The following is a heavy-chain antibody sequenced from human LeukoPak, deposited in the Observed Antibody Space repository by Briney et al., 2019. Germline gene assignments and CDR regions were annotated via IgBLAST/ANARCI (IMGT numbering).Heavy chain of an antibody. V-gene: IGHV3-7*01. CDR2: IKQDGSEK. Sequence: PGGSLRLSCAASGFTFSSYWMSWVRQAPGKGREWVANIKQDGSEKYYVDSVKGRFTISRDNAKNSLYLQMNSLRAEDTAVYYCARGKGSGSYYNPLDYIDVWGKGTTVTVSS. CDR1: GFTFSSYW. D-gene: IGHD3-10*01. CDR3: ARGKGSGSYYNPLDYIDV. J-gene: IGHJ6*03.